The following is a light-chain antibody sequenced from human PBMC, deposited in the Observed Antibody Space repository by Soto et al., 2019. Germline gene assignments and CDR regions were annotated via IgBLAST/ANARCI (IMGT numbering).Light chain of an antibody. J-gene: IGKJ2*01. V-gene: IGKV3-20*01. CDR3: QQYGSPPHT. CDR1: QSVYNSY. CDR2: GAS. Sequence: EIVLTQSPGTLSLSPGERATLSCRASQSVYNSYLAWYQQKPGQAPRLLINGASNRATGIPDRFSGSGSGTDFTLTISRLETEDFAVYYCQQYGSPPHTFGQGTKLEIK.